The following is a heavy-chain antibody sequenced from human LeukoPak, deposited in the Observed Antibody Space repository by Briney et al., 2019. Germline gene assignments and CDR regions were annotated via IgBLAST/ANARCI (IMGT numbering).Heavy chain of an antibody. J-gene: IGHJ6*02. Sequence: GGSLRLSCAASGFTFSSYAMSWVRQAPGKGLELVSAISGSGGSTYYADSVKGRFTISRDNSKNTLYLQMNSLRAEDTAVYYCAKGEGRGYRFDMDVWGQGTTVTVSS. V-gene: IGHV3-23*01. CDR3: AKGEGRGYRFDMDV. CDR1: GFTFSSYA. CDR2: ISGSGGST. D-gene: IGHD5-18*01.